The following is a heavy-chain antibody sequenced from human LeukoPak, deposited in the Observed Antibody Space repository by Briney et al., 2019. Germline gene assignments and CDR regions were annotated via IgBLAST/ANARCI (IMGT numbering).Heavy chain of an antibody. CDR3: ARGTIFGVVN. D-gene: IGHD3-3*01. Sequence: PSETLSLTCTVSGGSISSYYWSWIRQPPGKGLEWIGYIYYSGSTNYNPSLKSRVTISVDTSKNQFSLKLSSVTAADTAVYYCARGTIFGVVNWGQGTLVTVSS. CDR1: GGSISSYY. V-gene: IGHV4-59*01. J-gene: IGHJ4*02. CDR2: IYYSGST.